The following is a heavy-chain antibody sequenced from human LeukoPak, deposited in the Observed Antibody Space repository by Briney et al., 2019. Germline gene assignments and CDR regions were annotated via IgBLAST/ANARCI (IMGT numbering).Heavy chain of an antibody. CDR2: INTKTGRT. V-gene: IGHV1-2*02. CDR1: GYSFTDYY. CDR3: ARADFIDAGPYLIGP. D-gene: IGHD3-3*01. Sequence: ASVRVSCKTSGYSFTDYYIHWVRQAPGQGLEWMGWINTKTGRTSSARKFQGRVTMTRDPSITTVYMDMAWLTSDDTAIYFCARADFIDAGPYLIGPWGQGTLVTVSS. J-gene: IGHJ5*02.